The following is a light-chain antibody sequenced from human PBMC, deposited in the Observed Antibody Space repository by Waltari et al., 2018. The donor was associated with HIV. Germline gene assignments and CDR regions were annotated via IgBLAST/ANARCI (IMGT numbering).Light chain of an antibody. CDR3: STWDDSLKDVL. V-gene: IGLV1-47*01. Sequence: QSALTQPPSASGTPGQRVTISCSGSSSNVGRNDVSWYQKFPGSAPQLVIYRDNQRPPGVSDRFSGSKSGAAASLAISGLRSEDEADFYCSTWDDSLKDVLFGGGTKLTVL. J-gene: IGLJ2*01. CDR2: RDN. CDR1: SSNVGRND.